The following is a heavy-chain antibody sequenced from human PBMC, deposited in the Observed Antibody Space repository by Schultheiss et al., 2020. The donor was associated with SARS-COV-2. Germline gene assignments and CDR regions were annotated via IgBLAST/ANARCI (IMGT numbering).Heavy chain of an antibody. V-gene: IGHV4-61*08. CDR3: ARDLSRRGYFDY. J-gene: IGHJ4*02. CDR2: IYYSGST. Sequence: SETLSLTCTVSGGSISSGGYYWSWIRQPPGKGLEWIAYIYYSGSTNYNPSVKSRVTISVDTSKNQFSLKLSSVTAADTAVYYCARDLSRRGYFDYWGQGTLVTVAS. D-gene: IGHD3-10*01. CDR1: GGSISSGGYY.